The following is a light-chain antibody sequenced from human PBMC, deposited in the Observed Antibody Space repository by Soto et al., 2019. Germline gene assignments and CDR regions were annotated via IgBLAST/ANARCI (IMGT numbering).Light chain of an antibody. Sequence: TQSPVPLALSPGERATLSCRAVQSVTSTYMAWYQQKPGQAPRLLIYATSFRATGIPDRFRGSGSGTDFTLTISSLEPEDSAVYYCQDSSTSPWPFGQGTKVDIK. V-gene: IGKV3-20*01. CDR3: QDSSTSPWP. CDR2: ATS. CDR1: QSVTSTY. J-gene: IGKJ1*01.